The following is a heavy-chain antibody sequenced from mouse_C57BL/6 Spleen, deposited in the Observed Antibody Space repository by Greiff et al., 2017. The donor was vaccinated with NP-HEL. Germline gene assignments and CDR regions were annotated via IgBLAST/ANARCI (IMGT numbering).Heavy chain of an antibody. V-gene: IGHV1-22*01. CDR1: GYTFTDYN. J-gene: IGHJ4*01. CDR2: INPNNGGT. D-gene: IGHD1-1*01. CDR3: ARGYYGDPSYAMDY. Sequence: EVQLQQSGPELVKPGASVKMSCKASGYTFTDYNMHWVKQSHGKSLEWIGYINPNNGGTSYNQKFKGKATLTVNKSSSTAYMELRSLTSEDSAVYYCARGYYGDPSYAMDYWGQGTSVTVSS.